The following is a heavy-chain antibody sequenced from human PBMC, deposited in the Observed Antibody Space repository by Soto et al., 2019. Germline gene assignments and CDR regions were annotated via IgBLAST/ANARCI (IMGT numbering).Heavy chain of an antibody. CDR1: GFTFCNFW. J-gene: IGHJ5*02. CDR2: INEAGSEK. CDR3: ARARGLAGA. D-gene: IGHD6-19*01. V-gene: IGHV3-7*01. Sequence: GGPLRLSSVTSGFTFCNFWLTWVRQAPGKGLEWVANINEAGSEKHYLDSVKGRFTISRDNAKNSVFLQMNSLRVEDTAVYYCARARGLAGAWGQGTLVTVSS.